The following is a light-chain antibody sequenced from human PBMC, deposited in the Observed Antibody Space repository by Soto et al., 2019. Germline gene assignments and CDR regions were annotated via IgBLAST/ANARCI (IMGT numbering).Light chain of an antibody. V-gene: IGLV1-40*01. CDR1: GSNLGAGYD. CDR2: GNR. Sequence: QSVLTQPPSVSGAPGQGATISCTGTGSNLGAGYDVHWYQQLPGAAPKLVIFGNRNRPSGVPERFSGSKSGTSASLAITGLQAEDEADYYCQAYDYSLTASVFGGGTKLTVL. J-gene: IGLJ3*02. CDR3: QAYDYSLTASV.